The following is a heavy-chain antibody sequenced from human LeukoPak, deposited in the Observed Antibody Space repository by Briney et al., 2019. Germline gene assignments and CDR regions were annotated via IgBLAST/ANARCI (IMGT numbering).Heavy chain of an antibody. CDR1: GYTFNNYG. D-gene: IGHD3-10*01. CDR3: ARDSVDGSGTYYNDSPDY. V-gene: IGHV1-18*01. J-gene: IGHJ4*02. Sequence: ASVKVSCKASGYTFNNYGISWVRQAPGQGLEWMGWISAYNGNTDYAQNLRGRLIMTTDTSTSTAYMELRSLRSDDTAVCYCARDSVDGSGTYYNDSPDYWGQGTLVTVSS. CDR2: ISAYNGNT.